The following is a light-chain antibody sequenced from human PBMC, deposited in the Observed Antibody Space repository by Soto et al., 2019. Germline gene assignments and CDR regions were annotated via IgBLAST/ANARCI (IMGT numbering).Light chain of an antibody. CDR3: SSYAGGNNLV. CDR1: SRDLGGYNY. V-gene: IGLV2-8*01. Sequence: QSALTQPPSASGSPGQSVTISCTGTSRDLGGYNYVSWYQQHPGKAPTLMIYEVSKRPSGVPDSFSGSKSGNTASLTVSGLQAEDEDDYYCSSYAGGNNLVFGGGTKVTVL. J-gene: IGLJ3*02. CDR2: EVS.